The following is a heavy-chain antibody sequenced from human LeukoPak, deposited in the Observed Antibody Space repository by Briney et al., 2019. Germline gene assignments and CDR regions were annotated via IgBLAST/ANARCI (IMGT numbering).Heavy chain of an antibody. CDR2: INHSGST. V-gene: IGHV4-34*01. CDR3: ARGIPGDYAGFDY. CDR1: GGSFSGYY. Sequence: PSETLSLTCAVYGGSFSGYYWSWIRQPPGKGLEWIGEINHSGSTNYNPSLKSRVTISVDTSKNQFSLKLSSVTAADTAVYHCARGIPGDYAGFDYWGQGTLVTVSS. D-gene: IGHD4-17*01. J-gene: IGHJ4*02.